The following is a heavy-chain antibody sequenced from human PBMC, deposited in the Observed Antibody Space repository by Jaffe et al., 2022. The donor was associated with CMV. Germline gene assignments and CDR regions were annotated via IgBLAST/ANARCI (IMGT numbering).Heavy chain of an antibody. CDR1: GGSFSGYY. Sequence: QVQLQQWGAGLLKPSETLSLTCAVYGGSFSGYYWSWIRQPPGKGLEWIGEINHSGSTNYNPSLKSRVTISVDTSKNQFSLKLSSVTAADTAVYYCARAASGVIPWYYYDSSGYPIDYWGQGTLVTVSS. D-gene: IGHD3-22*01. J-gene: IGHJ4*02. CDR3: ARAASGVIPWYYYDSSGYPIDY. V-gene: IGHV4-34*01. CDR2: INHSGST.